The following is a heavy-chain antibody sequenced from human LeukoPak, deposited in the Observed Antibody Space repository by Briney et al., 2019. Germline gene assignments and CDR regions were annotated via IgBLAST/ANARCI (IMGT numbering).Heavy chain of an antibody. CDR1: GFTFSSRDW. CDR3: AKSSVNGYSGYVHPGVDY. D-gene: IGHD5-12*01. CDR2: IKQDGSEK. J-gene: IGHJ4*02. Sequence: GGSLRLSCVASGFTFSSRDWMTWVRQAPGKGLEWVANIKQDGSEKNYVDSVKGRFTISRDNSKNTLFLQMNSLRAEDTAVYYCAKSSVNGYSGYVHPGVDYWGQGTLVTVSS. V-gene: IGHV3-7*03.